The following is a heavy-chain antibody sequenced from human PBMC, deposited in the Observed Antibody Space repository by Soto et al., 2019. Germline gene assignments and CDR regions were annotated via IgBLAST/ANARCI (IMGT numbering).Heavy chain of an antibody. CDR2: IIPIFGTA. J-gene: IGHJ6*02. D-gene: IGHD2-15*01. V-gene: IGHV1-69*01. CDR3: ARGGYCSGGSCPPLDYYYYGMDV. CDR1: GGTFSSYA. Sequence: QVQLVQSGAEVKKPGSSVKVSCKASGGTFSSYAISWVRQAPRQGLEWMGGIIPIFGTANYAQKFQGRVTITADESTSTAYMELSSLRSEDTVVYYCARGGYCSGGSCPPLDYYYYGMDVWGQGTTVTVSS.